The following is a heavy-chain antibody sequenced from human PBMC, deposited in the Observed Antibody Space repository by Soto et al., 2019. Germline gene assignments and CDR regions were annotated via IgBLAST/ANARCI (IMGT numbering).Heavy chain of an antibody. CDR2: ISTYNGNT. D-gene: IGHD2-15*01. Sequence: QVQLVQSGAEVKKPGASVKVSCKASGYTFTSYDISWVRQAPGQGLEWMGWISTYNGNTNYAQKCQGXVXXXTXXATSTAYMELRSLRSDDTAVYYCAREGCPSAGMAVWGQGTTVTVSS. CDR1: GYTFTSYD. V-gene: IGHV1-18*01. J-gene: IGHJ6*02. CDR3: AREGCPSAGMAV.